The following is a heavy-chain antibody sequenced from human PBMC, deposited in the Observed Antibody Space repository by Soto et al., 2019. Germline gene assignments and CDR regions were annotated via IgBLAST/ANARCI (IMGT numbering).Heavy chain of an antibody. V-gene: IGHV4-39*01. CDR3: FTSNWFDP. Sequence: SETVAITCTVWGGSISSSSYFSGWIRPPPGKGLEWIGSIYYSGSTYYNPSLKSRVTISVDTSKNQFSLKLSSVTAADTAVYYCFTSNWFDPWGQGTLVTVS. CDR2: IYYSGST. D-gene: IGHD2-2*01. J-gene: IGHJ5*02. CDR1: GGSISSSSYF.